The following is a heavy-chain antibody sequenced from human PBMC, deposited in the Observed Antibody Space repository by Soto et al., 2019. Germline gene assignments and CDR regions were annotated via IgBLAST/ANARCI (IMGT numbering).Heavy chain of an antibody. V-gene: IGHV3-11*01. CDR2: ISSSGFTI. J-gene: IGHJ6*02. Sequence: QGQLVESGGDLVRPGGSLRLSCATSGFTFGDRYMSWIRQAPGKGLEWVSYISSSGFTIYYADSVKGRFTISRDNANDSLYLQMNSLRAEDTAGYYCARNTKSAAGADYYGLDVWGQGTTVIVSS. D-gene: IGHD4-17*01. CDR3: ARNTKSAAGADYYGLDV. CDR1: GFTFGDRY.